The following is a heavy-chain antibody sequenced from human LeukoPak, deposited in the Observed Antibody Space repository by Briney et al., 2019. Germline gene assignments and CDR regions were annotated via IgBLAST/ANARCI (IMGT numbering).Heavy chain of an antibody. D-gene: IGHD5-24*01. J-gene: IGHJ3*01. Sequence: GGSLRLSCAASGFTFSSYEMNWVRQAPGKGLEGVSYISSSCSNIYYADSVKGRFTISRDNSKKTLHLQMNSRRADDMVVYDCAMKAVPRPRLHDACDFWGQGTVVSVSS. CDR1: GFTFSSYE. CDR2: ISSSCSNI. CDR3: AMKAVPRPRLHDACDF. V-gene: IGHV3-48*03.